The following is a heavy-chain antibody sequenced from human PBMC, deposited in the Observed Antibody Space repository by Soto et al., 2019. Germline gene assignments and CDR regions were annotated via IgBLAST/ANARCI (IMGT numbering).Heavy chain of an antibody. CDR2: INPNIGGA. D-gene: IGHD3-3*01. V-gene: IGHV1-2*02. CDR3: ASHTVLDYDFWSGTTTYWFDP. J-gene: IGHJ5*02. CDR1: GYTFTGYY. Sequence: ASVKVSCKASGYTFTGYYMHWVRQAPGQGLEWMGGINPNIGGANYAQKFQGRVTMTADKSTSTAYMELSSLRSEDTAVYYCASHTVLDYDFWSGTTTYWFDPWGQGTLVTVSS.